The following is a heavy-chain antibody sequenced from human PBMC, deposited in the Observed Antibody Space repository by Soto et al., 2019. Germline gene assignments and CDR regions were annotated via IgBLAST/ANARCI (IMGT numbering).Heavy chain of an antibody. CDR3: ARWGIAAGDY. CDR2: IWYDGSNR. CDR1: GFTFSTYG. J-gene: IGHJ4*02. Sequence: QVQLVESGGGVGQPGRSLRLSCAASGFTFSTYGMHWVRQAPGKGLEWVAVIWYDGSNRYYADSVKGRFTISRDNSKNTLYLQMNSLRVEDTAVYYCARWGIAAGDYWGQGTLVTVSS. D-gene: IGHD6-13*01. V-gene: IGHV3-33*01.